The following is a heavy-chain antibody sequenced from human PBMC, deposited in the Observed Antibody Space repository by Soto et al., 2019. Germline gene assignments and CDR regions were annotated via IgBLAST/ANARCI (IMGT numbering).Heavy chain of an antibody. CDR2: IIPRFGTG. V-gene: IGHV1-69*01. D-gene: IGHD3-22*01. Sequence: QVQLLQSGAEVRKAGSSVKVSCKVSGGTFSSYAISWLRQAPGQGLEWMGGIIPRFGTGNYAQKFQGRVTITADESTSTAYLELSSLRSDDTAVYYCVRPGEIMIIDTYGMDVWGQGTSVTVSS. CDR1: GGTFSSYA. CDR3: VRPGEIMIIDTYGMDV. J-gene: IGHJ6*02.